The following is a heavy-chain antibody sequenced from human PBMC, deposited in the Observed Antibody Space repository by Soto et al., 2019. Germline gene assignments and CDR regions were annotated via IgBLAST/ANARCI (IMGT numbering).Heavy chain of an antibody. V-gene: IGHV1-18*01. CDR2: ISAYNGNT. D-gene: IGHD2-15*01. CDR3: ARVEIVVVVAAPPPGRWFVP. CDR1: GYTFTSYG. J-gene: IGHJ5*02. Sequence: QVQLVQSGAEVKKPGASVKVSCKASGYTFTSYGISWVRQAPGQGLEWMGWISAYNGNTNYAQKLQGRVTMTTDTSTSPAYMELRSLRSDDTAVYYCARVEIVVVVAAPPPGRWFVPWGQGTLVTVSS.